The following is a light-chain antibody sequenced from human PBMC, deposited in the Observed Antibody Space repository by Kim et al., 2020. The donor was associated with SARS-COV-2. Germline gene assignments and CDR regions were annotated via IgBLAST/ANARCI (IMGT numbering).Light chain of an antibody. Sequence: EIVMTQSPATLSVSPGERATLSCRASQSVFNYLAWYQQKPGQAPRLLIYGASTRATGIPARFSGSGSGTEFTLTISSLQSEDFAVYYCQHYNNWPTFGQGTRLEIK. V-gene: IGKV3D-15*01. J-gene: IGKJ5*01. CDR3: QHYNNWPT. CDR1: QSVFNY. CDR2: GAS.